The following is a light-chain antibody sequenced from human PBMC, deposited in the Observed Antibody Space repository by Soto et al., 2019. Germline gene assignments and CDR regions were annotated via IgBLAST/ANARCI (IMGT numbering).Light chain of an antibody. CDR1: SSDVGGYNF. CDR3: CSYAGSYTWV. J-gene: IGLJ3*02. Sequence: QSVLTQPRSVSGSPGQSVTISCTGCSSDVGGYNFVSWYQQHPGKAPKLMIYDVSKRPSGVPDRFSGSKSGNTASLTISGLPAEDEADYYCCSYAGSYTWVFGGGTKLTVL. V-gene: IGLV2-11*01. CDR2: DVS.